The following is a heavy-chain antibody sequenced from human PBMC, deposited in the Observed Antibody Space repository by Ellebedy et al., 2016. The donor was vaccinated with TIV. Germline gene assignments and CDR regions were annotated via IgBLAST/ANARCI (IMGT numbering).Heavy chain of an antibody. CDR1: GYTFTGYY. V-gene: IGHV1-2*02. Sequence: AASVKVSCKASGYTFTGYYMHWVRQAPGQGLEWMGWINPNSGGTNHAQKFQGRVTMTRDTSISPAYMELSRLRSDDTAVYYCARVRGDILTGLYYYYYGMDVWGQGTTVTVSS. J-gene: IGHJ6*02. CDR3: ARVRGDILTGLYYYYYGMDV. CDR2: INPNSGGT. D-gene: IGHD3-9*01.